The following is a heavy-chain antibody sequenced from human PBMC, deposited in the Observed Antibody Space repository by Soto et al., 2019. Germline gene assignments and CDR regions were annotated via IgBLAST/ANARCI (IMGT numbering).Heavy chain of an antibody. CDR2: FDPEDGET. J-gene: IGHJ2*01. V-gene: IGHV1-24*01. CDR1: GYTLTELS. Sequence: ASVKVSCKVSGYTLTELSMHWVRQAPGKGLEWMGGFDPEDGETIYAQKFQGRVTMTEDTSTDTAYMELSSLRSEDTAVYYCAKDGGGSYRPYGYFDLWGRGTLVTVSS. D-gene: IGHD1-26*01. CDR3: AKDGGGSYRPYGYFDL.